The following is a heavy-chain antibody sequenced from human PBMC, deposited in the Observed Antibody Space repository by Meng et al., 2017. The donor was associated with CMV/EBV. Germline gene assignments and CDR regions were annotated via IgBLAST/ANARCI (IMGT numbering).Heavy chain of an antibody. V-gene: IGHV1-18*01. CDR3: ARARLGVEIGAHPSYYYYGMDV. Sequence: ASVKVSCKASGYTFTSYGISWMRQAPGQGLEWMGWISAYNGNTNYAQKLQGRVTMTTDTFTSTAYMELRSLRSDDTAVYYCARARLGVEIGAHPSYYYYGMDVWGQGTTVTVSS. D-gene: IGHD5-24*01. CDR1: GYTFTSYG. CDR2: ISAYNGNT. J-gene: IGHJ6*02.